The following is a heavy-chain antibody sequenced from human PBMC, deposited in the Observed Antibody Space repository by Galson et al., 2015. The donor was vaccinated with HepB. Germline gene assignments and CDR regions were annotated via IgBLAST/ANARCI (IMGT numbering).Heavy chain of an antibody. Sequence: TLSLTCTVSGGSISSGDYYWSWIRQPPGKGLEWIGYIYHSGSTSYNPSLKSRVALSVDTSKNQFSLKLSSVAAADTAVYYCVRAPIGFCTTTSCYRYFDLWGRGTLVTVSS. D-gene: IGHD2-2*01. CDR3: VRAPIGFCTTTSCYRYFDL. V-gene: IGHV4-30-4*01. J-gene: IGHJ2*01. CDR2: IYHSGST. CDR1: GGSISSGDYY.